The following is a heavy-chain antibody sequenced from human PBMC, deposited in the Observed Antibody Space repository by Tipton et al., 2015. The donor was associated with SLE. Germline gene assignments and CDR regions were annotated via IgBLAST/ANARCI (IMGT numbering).Heavy chain of an antibody. D-gene: IGHD5-18*01. Sequence: TLSLTCTVYGGSFSGYFWAWIRQPPGKGLEWVGSAYYSRYTYYNPSLKSRVIISVETSKNQFSLNLSPVTAADTAVYYCAAQLYNRYGHAFNIWGQGTMVTVSS. V-gene: IGHV4-34*01. CDR1: GGSFSGYF. CDR3: AAQLYNRYGHAFNI. J-gene: IGHJ3*02. CDR2: AYYSRYT.